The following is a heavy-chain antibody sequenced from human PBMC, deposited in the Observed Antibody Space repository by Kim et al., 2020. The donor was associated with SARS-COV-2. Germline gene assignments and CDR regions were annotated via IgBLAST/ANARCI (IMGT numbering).Heavy chain of an antibody. CDR2: IYYSGST. V-gene: IGHV4-39*07. J-gene: IGHJ5*02. CDR1: GGSISSGTYY. D-gene: IGHD6-19*01. Sequence: SETLSLTCTVSGGSISSGTYYWGWIRQPPGKGLEWIGTIYYSGSTYYNPSLKSRVTISVDTSKNQFSLKLRSVTAADTAMYYCARAIGHSSGWDPWGQGT. CDR3: ARAIGHSSGWDP.